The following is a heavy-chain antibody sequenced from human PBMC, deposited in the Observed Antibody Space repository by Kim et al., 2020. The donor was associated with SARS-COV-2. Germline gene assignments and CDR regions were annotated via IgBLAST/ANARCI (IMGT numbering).Heavy chain of an antibody. CDR3: AKDLDPYYYDRPLWFDP. D-gene: IGHD3-22*01. V-gene: IGHV3-30*18. CDR2: ISYDGSNK. J-gene: IGHJ5*02. Sequence: GGSLRLSCAASGFTFSSYGMHWVRQAPGKGLEWVAVISYDGSNKYYADSVKGRFTNSRDNSKNTLYLQMNSLRAEDTAVYYCAKDLDPYYYDRPLWFDPWGQGTLVTVSS. CDR1: GFTFSSYG.